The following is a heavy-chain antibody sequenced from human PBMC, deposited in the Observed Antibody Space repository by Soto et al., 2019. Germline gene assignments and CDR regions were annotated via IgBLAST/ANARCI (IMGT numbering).Heavy chain of an antibody. D-gene: IGHD2-15*01. CDR3: ARAVGYCSGGSCYSYYYYGMDV. Sequence: QVQLVQSGAEVKKPGSSVKVSCKASGGTFSSYAISWVRQAPGQGLEWMGGIIPIFGTANYAQKFQGRVTITAEESTSTAYMELSSLRSEDTAVYYCARAVGYCSGGSCYSYYYYGMDVWGQGTTVTVSS. CDR1: GGTFSSYA. CDR2: IIPIFGTA. J-gene: IGHJ6*02. V-gene: IGHV1-69*01.